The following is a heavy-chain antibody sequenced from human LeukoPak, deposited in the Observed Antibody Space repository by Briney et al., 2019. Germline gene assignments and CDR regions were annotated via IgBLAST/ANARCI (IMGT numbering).Heavy chain of an antibody. J-gene: IGHJ4*02. D-gene: IGHD3-10*01. CDR1: GGSFSGYY. V-gene: IGHV4-59*08. CDR3: ARHTPWYGSGSSHYFDY. Sequence: PSETLSLTCAVYGGSFSGYYWSWIRQPPGKGLEWIGYIYYSGSTNYNPSLKSRVTISVDTSKNQFSLKLSSVTAADTAVYYCARHTPWYGSGSSHYFDYWGQGTLVTVSS. CDR2: IYYSGST.